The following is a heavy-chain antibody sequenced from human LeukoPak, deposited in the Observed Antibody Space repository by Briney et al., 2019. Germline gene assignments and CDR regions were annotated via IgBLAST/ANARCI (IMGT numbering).Heavy chain of an antibody. Sequence: SETLSLTCAVYAMSFSAYYWNWIRQSPGKGLEWIGEINYGGSTKYPPSLEGRGTIMIATPKKQFSLKLTFVTAADAAVYYGGSTKHTPSLEGRSTILIDTSKNQFSLKLTYVTVADTAVYYCARGFPPGSGSRRSHAFDVWGQGTMVTVSS. J-gene: IGHJ3*01. V-gene: IGHV4-34*01. D-gene: IGHD2-21*01. CDR2: INYGGST. CDR3: GSTKHTPSLEGRSTILIDTSKNQFSLKLTYVTVADTAVYYCARGFPPGSGSRRSHAFDV. CDR1: AMSFSAYY.